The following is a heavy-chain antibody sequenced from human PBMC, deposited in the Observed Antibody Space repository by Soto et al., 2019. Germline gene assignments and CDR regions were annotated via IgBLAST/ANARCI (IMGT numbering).Heavy chain of an antibody. Sequence: TLSFTCTVSGGSSSSGDYYWSWIRQPPGKGLEWIGYIYYSGSTYYNPSLKSRVTISVDTSKNQFSLKLSSVTAADTAVYYCARVLRTTVTTMHFDYWGQGTLVTVSS. CDR3: ARVLRTTVTTMHFDY. J-gene: IGHJ4*02. CDR2: IYYSGST. V-gene: IGHV4-30-4*01. D-gene: IGHD4-17*01. CDR1: GGSSSSGDYY.